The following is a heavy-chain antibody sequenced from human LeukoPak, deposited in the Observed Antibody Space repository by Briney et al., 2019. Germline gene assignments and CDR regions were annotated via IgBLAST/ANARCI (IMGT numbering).Heavy chain of an antibody. CDR2: INPNSGGT. CDR3: ARANPEWELPLDY. D-gene: IGHD1-26*01. V-gene: IGHV1-2*02. J-gene: IGHJ4*02. CDR1: GYTFTGYY. Sequence: GASVKVSCKASGYTFTGYYLHWVRQAPGQGLEWMGWINPNSGGTNYAQKFQGRVTMTRDTSISTAYMELSRLRSDDTAVYYCARANPEWELPLDYWGQGTLVTVSS.